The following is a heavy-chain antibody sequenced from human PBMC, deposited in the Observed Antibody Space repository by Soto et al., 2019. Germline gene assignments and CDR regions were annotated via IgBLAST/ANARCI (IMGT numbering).Heavy chain of an antibody. V-gene: IGHV3-30*18. CDR1: GFTFSNYG. D-gene: IGHD2-21*02. Sequence: GGSLRLSCAASGFTFSNYGMHWVRQAPGKGLDWVALISYDGSKKYYADSVKGRFTISRDNSKNTLYLQMNSLRAEDTAVYYCAKLSMDYCGGDCSPYYFDSWGQGTLVTVSS. J-gene: IGHJ4*02. CDR3: AKLSMDYCGGDCSPYYFDS. CDR2: ISYDGSKK.